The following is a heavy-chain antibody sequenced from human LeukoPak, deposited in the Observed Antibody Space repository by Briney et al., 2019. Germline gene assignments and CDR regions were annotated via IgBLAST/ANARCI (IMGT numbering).Heavy chain of an antibody. D-gene: IGHD6-19*01. CDR2: IYYSGST. J-gene: IGHJ4*02. CDR3: ASRIGPVAGTVSD. V-gene: IGHV4-39*01. CDR1: GGSISSSSYY. Sequence: SETLSLTCTVSGGSISSSSYYWGWIRQPPGKGLEWIGSIYYSGSTYYNPSLKSRVTISVDTSKNQFSLKLSSVTAADTAVYYCASRIGPVAGTVSDWGQGTLVTVSS.